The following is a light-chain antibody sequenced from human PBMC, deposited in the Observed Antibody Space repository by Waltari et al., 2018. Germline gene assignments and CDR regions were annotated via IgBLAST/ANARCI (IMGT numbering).Light chain of an antibody. CDR3: HQRSSWPLT. J-gene: IGKJ4*01. CDR2: GAS. Sequence: EIVLTQSPATLSLSPGERATLSCWASQSVGKYLLWYQHKPGQAPRLLIYGASNRATDIPARFSGSGSGTDFTLSISSLEPEDFAVYYCHQRSSWPLTFGGGTKVEIK. V-gene: IGKV3-11*01. CDR1: QSVGKY.